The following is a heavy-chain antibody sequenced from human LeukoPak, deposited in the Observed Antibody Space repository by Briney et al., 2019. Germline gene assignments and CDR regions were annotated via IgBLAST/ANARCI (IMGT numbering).Heavy chain of an antibody. CDR3: ATETYYYDSSGQGHYFDY. CDR1: GYTLTELS. J-gene: IGHJ4*02. V-gene: IGHV1-24*01. CDR2: FDPEDGET. Sequence: ASVKVSCKVSGYTLTELSMHWVRQAPGKGLEWMGGFDPEDGETIYAQKFQGRVTMTEDTSTDTAYMELSSLRSEDTAVYYCATETYYYDSSGQGHYFDYWGQGTLVTVSS. D-gene: IGHD3-22*01.